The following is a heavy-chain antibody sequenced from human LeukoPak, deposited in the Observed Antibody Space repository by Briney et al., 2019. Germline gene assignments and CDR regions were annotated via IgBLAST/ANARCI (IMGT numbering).Heavy chain of an antibody. CDR2: FDRKHSET. CDR1: GYTLIELS. J-gene: IGHJ4*02. Sequence: ASVKVSCKVSGYTLIELSMHWVRQAPGKGLEWMGGFDRKHSETIYAQQFQGRVTMTEDTSSDTAYMEMSSLRSEDTAVYYCATGRGGYYDVEYWGQGTLVTVSS. V-gene: IGHV1-24*01. CDR3: ATGRGGYYDVEY. D-gene: IGHD3-22*01.